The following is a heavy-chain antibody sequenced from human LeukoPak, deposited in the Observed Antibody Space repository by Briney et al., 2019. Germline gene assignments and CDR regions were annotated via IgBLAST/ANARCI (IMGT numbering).Heavy chain of an antibody. CDR3: ARRTYCGGDCYSVGAFDT. Sequence: PGGSLRLSCAASEFTFSIYSMNWVRQAPGKGLEWVSSISSSSSYIYYADSVKGRFTISRDNAKNSLYLQMNSLRAEDTAVYYCARRTYCGGDCYSVGAFDTWGQGTMVTVSS. CDR1: EFTFSIYS. J-gene: IGHJ3*02. D-gene: IGHD2-21*02. V-gene: IGHV3-21*01. CDR2: ISSSSSYI.